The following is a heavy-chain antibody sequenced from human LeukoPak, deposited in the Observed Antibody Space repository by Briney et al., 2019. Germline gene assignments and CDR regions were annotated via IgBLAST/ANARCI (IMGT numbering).Heavy chain of an antibody. CDR3: ARVGVMVRGVFDY. V-gene: IGHV4-59*01. CDR2: IYYSGST. J-gene: IGHJ4*02. CDR1: GGSISSYY. D-gene: IGHD3-10*01. Sequence: SETLSLTCTASGGSISSYYWSWIRQPPGKGLEWIGYIYYSGSTNYNPSLKSRVTISVDTSKNQFSLKLSSVTAADTAVYYCARVGVMVRGVFDYWGQGTLVTVSS.